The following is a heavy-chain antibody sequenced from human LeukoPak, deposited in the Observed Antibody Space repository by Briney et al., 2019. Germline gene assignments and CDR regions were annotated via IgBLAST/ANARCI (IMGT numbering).Heavy chain of an antibody. V-gene: IGHV1-8*02. D-gene: IGHD3-3*01. CDR1: GGTFSSYD. Sequence: ASVKVSCKASGGTFSSYDINWVRQATGQGLEWMGWMNPNSGNTGYAQKFQGRVTMTRNTSISTAYMELSSLRSEDTAVYYCARDNGTRITIFGVGYNYYYYGMDVWGQGTTVTVSS. J-gene: IGHJ6*02. CDR2: MNPNSGNT. CDR3: ARDNGTRITIFGVGYNYYYYGMDV.